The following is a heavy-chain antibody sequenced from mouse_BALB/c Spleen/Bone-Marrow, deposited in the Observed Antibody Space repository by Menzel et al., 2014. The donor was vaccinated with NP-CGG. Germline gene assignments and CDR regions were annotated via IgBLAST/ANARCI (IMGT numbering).Heavy chain of an antibody. CDR1: GFSLTSYG. J-gene: IGHJ1*01. CDR2: IWGDGST. V-gene: IGHV2-3*01. D-gene: IGHD2-10*02. CDR3: ARLAKTWYFDV. Sequence: VHLQQSGPGLVAPSQSLSITCTVSGFSLTSYGVSWVRQPPGKGLECLGVIWGDGSTNYHSALISRLSISKDNSKSQVFIKLNSLQTDDTATYYCARLAKTWYFDVWGAGTTVTVSS.